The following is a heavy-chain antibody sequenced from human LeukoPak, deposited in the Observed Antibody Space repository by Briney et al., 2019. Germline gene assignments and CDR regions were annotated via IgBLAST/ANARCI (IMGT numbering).Heavy chain of an antibody. D-gene: IGHD3-22*01. CDR3: TREPYYYDSSGYHGAFDI. Sequence: ASVKVSCKASGYTFTSYDINWVRQATGQGLEWMGWMNPNSGNTGYAQKFQGRVTMTRNTSISTAYMELSSLRSEDTAVYYCTREPYYYDSSGYHGAFDIWGQGTMVTVSS. J-gene: IGHJ3*02. CDR1: GYTFTSYD. V-gene: IGHV1-8*01. CDR2: MNPNSGNT.